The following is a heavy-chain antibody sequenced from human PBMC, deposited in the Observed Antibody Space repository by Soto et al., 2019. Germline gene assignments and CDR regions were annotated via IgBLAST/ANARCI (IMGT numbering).Heavy chain of an antibody. CDR1: GYSFSNYY. CDR3: ARDLRGGGGRGTYNYYYGMDV. Sequence: ASVKVSCKASGYSFSNYYIYWVRQAPGQGLEWMGIINPSDGSTGYIQKFQGRVTMTRDTSTSTVYMELSSLRSEDTAVYYCARDLRGGGGRGTYNYYYGMDVWGQGTTVTVSS. CDR2: INPSDGST. V-gene: IGHV1-46*01. J-gene: IGHJ6*02. D-gene: IGHD3-16*01.